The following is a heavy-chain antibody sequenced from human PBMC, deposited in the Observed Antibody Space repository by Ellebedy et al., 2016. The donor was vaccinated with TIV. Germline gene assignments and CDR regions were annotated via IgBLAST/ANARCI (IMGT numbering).Heavy chain of an antibody. V-gene: IGHV3-7*01. Sequence: GESLKISCLASGFSFSTYWMSWVRQAPGKGLEWVANINQDGGETHYVDSVKGRFTVSRANAQNSLYLHMNNLRAEDTAVYYCARDPNSPGDTGYGDYWGQGVVVTVST. CDR1: GFSFSTYW. D-gene: IGHD5-12*01. J-gene: IGHJ4*02. CDR3: ARDPNSPGDTGYGDY. CDR2: INQDGGET.